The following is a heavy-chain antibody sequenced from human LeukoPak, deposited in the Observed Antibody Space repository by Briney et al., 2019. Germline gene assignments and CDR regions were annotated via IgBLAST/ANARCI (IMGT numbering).Heavy chain of an antibody. Sequence: GGSLRLSRAASGFTFDDYAMHWVRQAPGKGLEWVSGISWNSGSIGYADSVKGRFTISRDNAKNSLYLQMNSLRAEDTALYYCAKGIVGATSWFDPWGQGTLVTVSS. V-gene: IGHV3-9*01. CDR1: GFTFDDYA. CDR3: AKGIVGATSWFDP. D-gene: IGHD1-26*01. CDR2: ISWNSGSI. J-gene: IGHJ5*02.